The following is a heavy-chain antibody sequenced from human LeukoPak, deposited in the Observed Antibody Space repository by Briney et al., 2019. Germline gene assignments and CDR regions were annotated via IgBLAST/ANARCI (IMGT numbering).Heavy chain of an antibody. CDR3: ARDESFGGWYNFDN. V-gene: IGHV3-30*05. D-gene: IGHD6-19*01. CDR1: GFTFSVYG. Sequence: GRSLRLSCAASGFTFSVYGIHWVRQAPGKGLEWVAVISYDGSNKYYADSVKGRFTISRDNSKNTVYLQMNSLRAEGTAAYYCARDESFGGWYNFDNWGQGTLVTVSS. J-gene: IGHJ4*02. CDR2: ISYDGSNK.